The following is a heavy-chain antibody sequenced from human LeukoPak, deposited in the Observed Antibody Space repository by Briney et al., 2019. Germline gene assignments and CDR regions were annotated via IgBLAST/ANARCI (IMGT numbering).Heavy chain of an antibody. CDR2: TWGDGSRK. CDR3: ARDSGGHPFDY. D-gene: IGHD3-10*01. CDR1: GFTFSSYG. Sequence: PGGSLRLSCAASGFTFSSYGMHWVRQAPGKGLEWVAVTWGDGSRKYYADAVKGRFTICSGNSEDKLYLQMSSLRVEDTAVYYCARDSGGHPFDYWGQGTLVTVPS. V-gene: IGHV3-33*01. J-gene: IGHJ4*02.